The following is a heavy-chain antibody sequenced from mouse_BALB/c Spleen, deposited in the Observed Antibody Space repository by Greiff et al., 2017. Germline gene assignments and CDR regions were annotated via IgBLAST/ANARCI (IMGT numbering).Heavy chain of an antibody. V-gene: IGHV3-2*02. CDR2: ISYSGST. J-gene: IGHJ1*01. CDR3: ARWRDYWYFDV. Sequence: EVQLQESGPGLVKPSQSLSLTCTVTGYSITSDYAWNLIRQFPGNKLEWMGYISYSGSTSYNPSLKSRISITRDTSKNQFFLQLNSVTTEDTATYYCARWRDYWYFDVWGAGTTVTVSS. CDR1: GYSITSDYA.